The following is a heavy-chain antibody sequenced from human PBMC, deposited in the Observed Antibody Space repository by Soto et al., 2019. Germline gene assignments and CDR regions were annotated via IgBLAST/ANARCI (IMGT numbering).Heavy chain of an antibody. CDR1: GYTFTSYY. CDR2: INPSGGST. D-gene: IGHD3-22*01. V-gene: IGHV1-46*01. CDR3: ARASAPDRPYDAFDI. J-gene: IGHJ3*02. Sequence: VASVKVSCKASGYTFTSYYMHWVRQAPGQGLEWMGIINPSGGSTSYAQKFQGRVTMTRDTSTSTVYMELSSLRSEDTAVYYCARASAPDRPYDAFDIWGQGTMVTV.